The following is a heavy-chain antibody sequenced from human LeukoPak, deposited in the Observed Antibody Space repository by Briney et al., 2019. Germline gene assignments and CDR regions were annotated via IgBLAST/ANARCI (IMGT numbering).Heavy chain of an antibody. CDR1: GLIFSSYG. D-gene: IGHD5-24*01. Sequence: GRSLRLSCAASGLIFSSYGMHWVRQAPGKGLEWVAVIWYEGSRRYHADSVKGRFTISRDDSKNTLYLQMNSLRAEDTALYYCVRDGGDGSNFDYWGQGTLVTVSS. J-gene: IGHJ4*02. CDR3: VRDGGDGSNFDY. V-gene: IGHV3-33*01. CDR2: IWYEGSRR.